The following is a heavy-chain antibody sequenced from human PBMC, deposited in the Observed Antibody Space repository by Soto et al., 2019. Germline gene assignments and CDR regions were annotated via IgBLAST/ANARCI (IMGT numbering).Heavy chain of an antibody. J-gene: IGHJ4*02. V-gene: IGHV3-30*03. CDR1: GFTFSSYG. CDR3: ARSPYSVSYLASFDY. Sequence: QVQLVESGGGVVQPGRSLRLSCAASGFTFSSYGMHWVRQAPGKGLEWVAVISYDGSNKYYADSVKGRFTFSRDNSKNTLYLQMNALRAEDTAVYYCARSPYSVSYLASFDYWCQGTLVTVSS. CDR2: ISYDGSNK. D-gene: IGHD1-26*01.